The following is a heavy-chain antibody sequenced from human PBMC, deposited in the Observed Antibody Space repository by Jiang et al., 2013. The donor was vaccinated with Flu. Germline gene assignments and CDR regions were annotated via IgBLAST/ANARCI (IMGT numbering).Heavy chain of an antibody. D-gene: IGHD3-3*01. CDR3: ARGPGMEWLHLGPYNWFDP. CDR1: SYG. CDR2: ISAYNGNT. Sequence: SYGISWVRQAPGQGLEWMGWISAYNGNTNYAQKLQGRVTMTTDTSTSTAYMELRSLRSDDTAVYYCARGPGMEWLHLGPYNWFDPWGQGTLVTVSS. V-gene: IGHV1-18*04. J-gene: IGHJ5*02.